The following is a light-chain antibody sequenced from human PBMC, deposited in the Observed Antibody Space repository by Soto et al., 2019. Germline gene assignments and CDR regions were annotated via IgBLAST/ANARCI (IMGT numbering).Light chain of an antibody. CDR2: DVF. CDR3: SSYGGSNNLL. V-gene: IGLV2-8*01. J-gene: IGLJ2*01. Sequence: SALTQPPSASGSPGQSVTISCTGTSRDIGGYDFVSWYQQHPGKAPKLMIYDVFKRPSGVPDRFSGSKSGNTASLTVSGLQADDEADYYCSSYGGSNNLLFGGGTKVTVL. CDR1: SRDIGGYDF.